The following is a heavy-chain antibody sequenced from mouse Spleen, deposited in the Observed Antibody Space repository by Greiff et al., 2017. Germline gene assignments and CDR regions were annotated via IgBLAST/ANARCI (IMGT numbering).Heavy chain of an antibody. J-gene: IGHJ4*01. V-gene: IGHV5-12*01. CDR3: ARPSSYYSNYAMDY. D-gene: IGHD2-5*01. CDR2: ISNGGGST. Sequence: EVQVVESGGGLVQPGGSLKLSCAASGFTFSDYYMYWVRQTPEKRLEWVAYISNGGGSTYYPDTVKGRFTISRDNAKNTLYLQMSRLKSEDTAMYYCARPSSYYSNYAMDYWGQGTSVTVSS. CDR1: GFTFSDYY.